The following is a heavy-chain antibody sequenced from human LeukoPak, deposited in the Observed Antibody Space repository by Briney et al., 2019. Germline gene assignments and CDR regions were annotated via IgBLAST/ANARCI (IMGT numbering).Heavy chain of an antibody. CDR3: ARDPKKYYDFWSGYLDAFDI. CDR2: IKQDGSEK. D-gene: IGHD3-3*01. Sequence: PGGSLRLSCAASGFTFSSYWMSWVSQAPGKGLEWVANIKQDGSEKYYVDSVKGRFTISRDNAKNSLYLQMNSLRAEDTAVYYCARDPKKYYDFWSGYLDAFDIWGQGTMVTVSS. CDR1: GFTFSSYW. V-gene: IGHV3-7*01. J-gene: IGHJ3*02.